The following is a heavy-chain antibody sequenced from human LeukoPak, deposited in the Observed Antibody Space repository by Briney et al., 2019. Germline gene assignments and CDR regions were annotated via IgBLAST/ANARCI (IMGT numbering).Heavy chain of an antibody. CDR3: ARDHDILTGYYFDY. CDR1: GFTVSSNS. J-gene: IGHJ4*02. Sequence: GGSLRLSCAASGFTVSSNSMSWVRQAPGKGLEWVSVIYSGGSTYYADSVKGRFTISRDNSKNTLYLQMNSLRAEDTAVYYCARDHDILTGYYFDYWAQGTLVTVSS. D-gene: IGHD3-9*01. CDR2: IYSGGST. V-gene: IGHV3-66*01.